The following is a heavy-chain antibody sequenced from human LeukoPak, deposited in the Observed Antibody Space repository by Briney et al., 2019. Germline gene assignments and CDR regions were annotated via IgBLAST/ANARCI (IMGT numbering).Heavy chain of an antibody. CDR2: ISYDGSNK. V-gene: IGHV3-30*18. CDR3: AKDLPGYYGMDV. J-gene: IGHJ6*02. Sequence: GGALRLSCAASGFTFSSYGRHWVRQAPGKGREGVAVISYDGSNKYYADYVKGRFTISRDNSKNTLYLQMNRLRAEDTDVYYCAKDLPGYYGMDVWGQGTTVTVSS. D-gene: IGHD2-2*01. CDR1: GFTFSSYG.